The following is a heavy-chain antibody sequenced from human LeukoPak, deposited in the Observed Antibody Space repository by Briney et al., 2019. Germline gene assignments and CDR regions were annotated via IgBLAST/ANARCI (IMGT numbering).Heavy chain of an antibody. CDR3: ARGPQGATYAY. CDR1: GYIFTDYY. CDR2: INPNSGGT. J-gene: IGHJ4*02. Sequence: ASVKVSCKASGYIFTDYYMHWVRQAPGQELGWMGRINPNSGGTNYAQKFQGRVTITADKSTSTAYMELSSLRSEDTAVYYCARGPQGATYAYWGQGTLVTVSS. V-gene: IGHV1/OR15-1*04. D-gene: IGHD1-26*01.